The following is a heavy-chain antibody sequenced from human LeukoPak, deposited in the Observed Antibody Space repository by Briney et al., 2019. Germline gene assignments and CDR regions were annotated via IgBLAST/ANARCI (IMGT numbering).Heavy chain of an antibody. CDR3: ARDRGFGYCSGGSCHKSGFDP. CDR2: IIPILGIA. D-gene: IGHD2-15*01. V-gene: IGHV1-69*04. Sequence: GASVKVSCKASGGTFSSYAISWVRQAPGQGLEWMGRIIPILGIANYAQKFQGRVTITADKSTSTAYMGLSSLRSEDTAVYYCARDRGFGYCSGGSCHKSGFDPWGQGTLVAVSS. J-gene: IGHJ5*02. CDR1: GGTFSSYA.